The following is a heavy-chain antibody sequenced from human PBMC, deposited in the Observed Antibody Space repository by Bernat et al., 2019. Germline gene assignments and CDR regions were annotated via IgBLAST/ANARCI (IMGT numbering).Heavy chain of an antibody. CDR3: AERWGERLSTFDF. CDR1: GFTFSSFA. Sequence: EVQLLESGGGLVQAGGSLRLSCAASGFTFSSFAMSWVRQAPGKGLEWVSAISDNGAGTYYADSLEGRFTISRDQSKNQLSLQKNTLGAEGTGGKYCAERWGERLSTFDFWGQGTMVTVSS. D-gene: IGHD1-1*01. V-gene: IGHV3-23*01. J-gene: IGHJ3*01. CDR2: ISDNGAGT.